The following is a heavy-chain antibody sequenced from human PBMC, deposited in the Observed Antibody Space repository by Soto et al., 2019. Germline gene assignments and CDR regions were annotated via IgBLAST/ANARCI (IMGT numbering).Heavy chain of an antibody. CDR3: ARANYDSSGSYYFDY. D-gene: IGHD3-22*01. V-gene: IGHV1-2*04. J-gene: IGHJ4*02. Sequence: ASVKASGRASGYTFTGYYMHWVRQAPGQGLEWMGWINPNSGGTNYAQKFQGWVTMTRDTSISTAYMELSRLRSDDTAVYYCARANYDSSGSYYFDYWGQGTLVTVSS. CDR1: GYTFTGYY. CDR2: INPNSGGT.